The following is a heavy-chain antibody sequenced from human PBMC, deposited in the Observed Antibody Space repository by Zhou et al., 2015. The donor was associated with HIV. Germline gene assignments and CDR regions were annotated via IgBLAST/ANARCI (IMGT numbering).Heavy chain of an antibody. CDR3: ARPYCSGGSCLDTTLWKNAFDI. J-gene: IGHJ3*02. CDR1: GGTFSSYA. D-gene: IGHD2-15*01. V-gene: IGHV1-69*01. Sequence: QMQLVQSGAEVKKPGSSVKVSCKASGGTFSSYAISWVRQAPGQGLEWMGGIIPIFGTANYAQKFQGRVTITADESTSTAYMELSSLRSEDTAVYYCARPYCSGGSCLDTTLWKNAFDIWGQGTMVTVSS. CDR2: IIPIFGTA.